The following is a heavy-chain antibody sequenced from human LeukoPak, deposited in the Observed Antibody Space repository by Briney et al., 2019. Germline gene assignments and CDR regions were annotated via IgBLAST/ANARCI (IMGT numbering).Heavy chain of an antibody. V-gene: IGHV4-59*01. J-gene: IGHJ3*02. CDR3: AREWELSRAFDI. D-gene: IGHD1-26*01. Sequence: SETLSLTCTVSGGSISSYYWSWIRQPPGKGLEWMGYIYYSGSTNYNPSLKSRVTISVDTYKNQFSLKLSSVTAADTAVYYCAREWELSRAFDIWGQGTMVTVSS. CDR1: GGSISSYY. CDR2: IYYSGST.